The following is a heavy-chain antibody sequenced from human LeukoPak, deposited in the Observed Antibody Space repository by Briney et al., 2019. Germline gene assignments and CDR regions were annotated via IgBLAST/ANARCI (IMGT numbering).Heavy chain of an antibody. Sequence: ASVKVSCKASGYTFTSYDINWVRQATGQGLEWMGWMNPNSGNTGYAQKFQGRVTMTRNTSISTAYMELSSLGSEDTAVYYCARGPYCSSTSCYTGPLRPWGQGTLVTVSS. CDR1: GYTFTSYD. V-gene: IGHV1-8*01. CDR2: MNPNSGNT. J-gene: IGHJ5*02. CDR3: ARGPYCSSTSCYTGPLRP. D-gene: IGHD2-2*02.